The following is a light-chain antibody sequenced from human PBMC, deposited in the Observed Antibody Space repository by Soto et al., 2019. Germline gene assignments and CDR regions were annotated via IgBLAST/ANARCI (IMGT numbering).Light chain of an antibody. CDR3: QQRSNWPPIT. Sequence: EIVLTQSPGTLSLSPGGRATLSCRASQSVSSFLAWYQQKPGQAPRLLIYDTFNRATGIPARFSGSGSGTDFTLTISGLEPEDFAIYYCQQRSNWPPITFGQGTRLEIK. J-gene: IGKJ5*01. CDR1: QSVSSF. V-gene: IGKV3-11*01. CDR2: DTF.